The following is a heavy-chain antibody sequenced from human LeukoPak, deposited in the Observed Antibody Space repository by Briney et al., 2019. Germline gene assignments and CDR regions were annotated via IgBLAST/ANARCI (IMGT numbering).Heavy chain of an antibody. CDR2: IRGSGGDT. Sequence: GGSLRLSCAASGFTFSNYAMSWVRQAPGEGLEWVSAIRGSGGDTYYADSVEGRFTISRDNSKNTLYLQMNSLRAEETALYYCAKRIYYDYVWGSSSGVFDIWGQGTMVTVSS. CDR3: AKRIYYDYVWGSSSGVFDI. J-gene: IGHJ3*02. V-gene: IGHV3-23*01. D-gene: IGHD3-16*01. CDR1: GFTFSNYA.